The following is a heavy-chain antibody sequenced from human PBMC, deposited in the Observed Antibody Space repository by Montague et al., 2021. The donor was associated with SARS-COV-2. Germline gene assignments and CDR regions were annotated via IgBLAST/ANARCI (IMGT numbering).Heavy chain of an antibody. Sequence: TLSLTCTVSGGSASSRSHFWSRIRQPAGKGLEWIGHIYATGSAKYNPSLESRVTISVDTSNNQFSLRLNSVTAADTAVYYCTRVVVVVPASPAPTLFDPWGQGILVTVSS. CDR1: GGSASSRSHF. CDR3: TRVVVVVPASPAPTLFDP. CDR2: IYATGSA. J-gene: IGHJ5*02. V-gene: IGHV4-61*09. D-gene: IGHD2-15*01.